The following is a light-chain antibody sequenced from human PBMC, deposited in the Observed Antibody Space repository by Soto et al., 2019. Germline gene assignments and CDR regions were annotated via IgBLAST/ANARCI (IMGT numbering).Light chain of an antibody. CDR2: DAS. J-gene: IGKJ1*01. CDR1: QSVSSY. CDR3: QQRSNLWT. V-gene: IGKV3-11*01. Sequence: EIVLTQSPATLSFSPGERATLSCRASQSVSSYLAWYQQKPGQAPRLLIYDASNRATGIPARFSGSGSGTDFTLTISSLEPEDFAVYYCQQRSNLWTFGQGTKVEIK.